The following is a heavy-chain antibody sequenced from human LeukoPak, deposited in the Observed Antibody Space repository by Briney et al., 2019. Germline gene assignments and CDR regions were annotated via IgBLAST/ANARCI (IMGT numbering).Heavy chain of an antibody. D-gene: IGHD3-22*01. CDR1: GITLSNYG. J-gene: IGHJ4*02. Sequence: GGSLRLSCAVSGITLSNYGMSRVRQAPGKGLEWVAGISDSGGRTNYADSVKGRFTISRDNPKNTLYLQMNSLRAKDTAVYFCAKRGVVIRVILVGFHKEAYYFDSWGQGALVTVSS. CDR2: ISDSGGRT. V-gene: IGHV3-23*01. CDR3: AKRGVVIRVILVGFHKEAYYFDS.